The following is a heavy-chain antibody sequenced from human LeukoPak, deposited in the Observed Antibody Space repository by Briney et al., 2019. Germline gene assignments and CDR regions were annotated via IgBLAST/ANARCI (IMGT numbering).Heavy chain of an antibody. CDR1: GGSFSGYY. CDR2: INHSGST. Sequence: SETLSLTCAVYGGSFSGYYWSWIRQPPGKGLEWIGEINHSGSTNYNPSLKSRVTISVDTSKNRFSLKLSSVTAADTAVYYCARLEDSSGYYSYWGQGTLVTVSS. V-gene: IGHV4-34*01. D-gene: IGHD3-22*01. CDR3: ARLEDSSGYYSY. J-gene: IGHJ4*02.